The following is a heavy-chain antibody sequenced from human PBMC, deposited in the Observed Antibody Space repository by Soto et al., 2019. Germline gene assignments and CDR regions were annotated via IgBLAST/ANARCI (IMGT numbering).Heavy chain of an antibody. Sequence: PSETLSLTCTVSGGSISSYYWSWIRQPPGKGLEWIGYIYYSGSTNYNPSLKSRVTISVDTSKNQFSLKLSSVTAADTAVYYCARVGWGSYRWGWFDPWGQGTLVTVS. V-gene: IGHV4-59*01. J-gene: IGHJ5*02. D-gene: IGHD3-16*02. CDR1: GGSISSYY. CDR2: IYYSGST. CDR3: ARVGWGSYRWGWFDP.